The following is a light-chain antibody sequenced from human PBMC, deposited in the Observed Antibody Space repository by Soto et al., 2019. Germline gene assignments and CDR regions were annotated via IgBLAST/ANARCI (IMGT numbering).Light chain of an antibody. CDR3: QQGSNWPPLT. CDR1: QSVGTY. J-gene: IGKJ4*01. Sequence: EIVMTQSPATLSLSPGETATLSCRASQSVGTYLAWYQLKSGQAPRLLIYEASKRATGIPARFSGRGSGTDFTLTISSLEPEDFALYYCQQGSNWPPLTFGGWTKVEIK. CDR2: EAS. V-gene: IGKV3-11*01.